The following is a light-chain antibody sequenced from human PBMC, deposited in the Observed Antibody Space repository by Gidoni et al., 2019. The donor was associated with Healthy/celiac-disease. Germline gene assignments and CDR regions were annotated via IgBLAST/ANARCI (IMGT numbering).Light chain of an antibody. J-gene: IGLJ3*02. V-gene: IGLV2-14*03. CDR3: SSYTSSSTLE. Sequence: QSALTQPASVSGSPGPSITISCTGTSSDVGGYNYVSWYQQHPGKAPKLMIDDVSNRPSGVSNRFSGSKSGNTASLTISGLQAEDEADYYCSSYTSSSTLEFGGGTKLTVL. CDR1: SSDVGGYNY. CDR2: DVS.